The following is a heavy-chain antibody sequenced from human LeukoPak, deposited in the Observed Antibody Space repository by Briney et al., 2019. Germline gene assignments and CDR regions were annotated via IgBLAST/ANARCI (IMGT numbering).Heavy chain of an antibody. CDR3: AKDYSAGQYFDY. Sequence: GGSLRLSCAASGFTFSSYAMSWVRQAPGKGLEWVSAISGSGGSTYYADSEKGRFTISRDNSKNTLYLQMNSLRAEDTAVYYCAKDYSAGQYFDYWGQGTLVTVSS. V-gene: IGHV3-23*01. CDR2: ISGSGGST. CDR1: GFTFSSYA. D-gene: IGHD2-15*01. J-gene: IGHJ4*02.